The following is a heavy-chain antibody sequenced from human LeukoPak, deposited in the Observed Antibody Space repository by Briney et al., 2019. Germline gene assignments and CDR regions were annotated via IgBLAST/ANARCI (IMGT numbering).Heavy chain of an antibody. J-gene: IGHJ1*01. CDR3: ARERGSGWGGGIQH. CDR2: ISYSSNYI. V-gene: IGHV3-21*01. CDR1: GLTFNSYT. D-gene: IGHD6-19*01. Sequence: GGSLRLSCAASGLTFNSYTMNWVRQAPGRGLEWVSCISYSSNYIYYADSVKGRFTISRDNTKNSLYLQMNSLRAEDTAVYYCARERGSGWGGGIQHWGQGTLVTASS.